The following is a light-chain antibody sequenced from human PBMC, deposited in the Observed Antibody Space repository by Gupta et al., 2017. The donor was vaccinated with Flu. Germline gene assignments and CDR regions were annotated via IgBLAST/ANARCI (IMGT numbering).Light chain of an antibody. V-gene: IGKV1-33*01. CDR1: QDISNY. J-gene: IGKJ2*01. Sequence: IQVTQSPSSLSASVGDRVTSTCRASQDISNYLNWYQHKPGKAPRLLIHHASNWATGVTSRFSASGSGIDFTFTISIRQAEDFATYSCQDHDNLPSSTFGQGTKLE. CDR2: HAS. CDR3: QDHDNLPSST.